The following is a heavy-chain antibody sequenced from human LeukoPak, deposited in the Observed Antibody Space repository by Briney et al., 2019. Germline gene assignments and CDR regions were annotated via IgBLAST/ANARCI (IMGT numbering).Heavy chain of an antibody. CDR2: INPDGSEK. Sequence: GGSLRLSCVASRFTFNKYYMSWVRQAPGKGLQWVANINPDGSEKYYVDSVKGRFTISRDNAKNSLYLQMNSLRAEDTAVYYCAKDSEKVGAIDYWGQGTLVTVSS. V-gene: IGHV3-7*01. J-gene: IGHJ4*02. CDR3: AKDSEKVGAIDY. CDR1: RFTFNKYY. D-gene: IGHD1-26*01.